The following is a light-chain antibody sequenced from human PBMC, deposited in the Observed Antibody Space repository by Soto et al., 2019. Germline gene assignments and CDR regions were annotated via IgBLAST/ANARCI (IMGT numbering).Light chain of an antibody. Sequence: EIVLTQSPGTLSLSPGERATLSCRASQSVSSSYLAWYQQKPGQAPRLLIYGASSRATGIPDRFSGSGSGTDFALTISRLEPEDFAVYYCQQYGSTPLITVGQGTRLAIK. V-gene: IGKV3-20*01. CDR3: QQYGSTPLIT. CDR2: GAS. CDR1: QSVSSSY. J-gene: IGKJ5*01.